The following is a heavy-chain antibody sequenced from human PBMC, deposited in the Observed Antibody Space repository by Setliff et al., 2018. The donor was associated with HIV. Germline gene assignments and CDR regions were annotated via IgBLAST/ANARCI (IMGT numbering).Heavy chain of an antibody. D-gene: IGHD1-26*01. CDR1: GYIFTSYA. J-gene: IGHJ4*02. CDR2: INTNTGSP. Sequence: ASVKVSCKASGYIFTSYAMNWVRQAPGQGLEWMGGINTNTGSPTYAQGFTGRFVFSLDTSVSTAYLQISSLKAEDTAVYYCARDPSASDGWDWGQGTLVTVSS. CDR3: ARDPSASDGWD. V-gene: IGHV7-4-1*02.